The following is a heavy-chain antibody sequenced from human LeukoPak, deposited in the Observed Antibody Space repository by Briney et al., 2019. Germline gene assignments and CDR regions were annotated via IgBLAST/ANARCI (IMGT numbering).Heavy chain of an antibody. J-gene: IGHJ4*02. CDR3: ARLGYYYDSSGYFDY. D-gene: IGHD3-22*01. V-gene: IGHV3-20*04. CDR1: GFTFDDYG. CDR2: INWNGGST. Sequence: PGGSLRLSCAASGFTFDDYGMSWVRQAPGKGLEWVSGINWNGGSTGYADSVKGRFTISRDNAKSSLYLQMNSLRAEDTALYYCARLGYYYDSSGYFDYWGQGTLVTVSS.